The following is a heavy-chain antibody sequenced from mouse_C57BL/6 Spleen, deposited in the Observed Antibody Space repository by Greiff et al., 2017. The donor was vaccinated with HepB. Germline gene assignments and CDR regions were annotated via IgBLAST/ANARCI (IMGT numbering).Heavy chain of an antibody. CDR1: GFTFSDYY. CDR3: AREANYYGSSPLVDD. CDR2: INYDGSST. Sequence: EVQRVESEGGLVQPGSSMKLSCTASGFTFSDYYMAWVRQVPEKGLEWVANINYDGSSTYYLDSLKSRFIISRDNAKNILYLQMSSLKSEDTATYDCAREANYYGSSPLVDDWGQGTTLSV. J-gene: IGHJ2*01. D-gene: IGHD1-1*01. V-gene: IGHV5-16*01.